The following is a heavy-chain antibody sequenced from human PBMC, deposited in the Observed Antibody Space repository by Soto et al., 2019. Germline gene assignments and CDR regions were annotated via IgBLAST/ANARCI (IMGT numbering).Heavy chain of an antibody. D-gene: IGHD2-15*01. J-gene: IGHJ4*02. CDR2: VSIGGST. CDR1: XFTFSSYA. V-gene: IGHV3-23*01. CDR3: AKRRGAGGHFDY. Sequence: GGSLRLSCAASXFTFSSYAMGWVRQGPGKGLEWVAVVSIGGSTHYADSVRGRFTISRDNSKNTLSLQMNSLTAEDTAVYFCAKRRGAGGHFDYWGQGALVTVSS.